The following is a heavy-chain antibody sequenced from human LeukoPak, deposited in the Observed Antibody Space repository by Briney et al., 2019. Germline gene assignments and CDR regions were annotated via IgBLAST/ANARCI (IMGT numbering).Heavy chain of an antibody. J-gene: IGHJ4*02. CDR1: GFTFSNYV. CDR3: ARVNDWAFHY. V-gene: IGHV3-48*02. CDR2: INHNGEMI. D-gene: IGHD3-9*01. Sequence: QPGGSLRLSCAASGFTFSNYVMSWVRQAPGKGVEWVSYINHNGEMIFYPDFVKGRFTISRDNAKNSLYLQMNSLRDEDTAVYYCARVNDWAFHYWGQGTLVTVSS.